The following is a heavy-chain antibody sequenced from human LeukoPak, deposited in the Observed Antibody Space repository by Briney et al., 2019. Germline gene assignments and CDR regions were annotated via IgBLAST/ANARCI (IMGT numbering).Heavy chain of an antibody. V-gene: IGHV4-4*07. CDR1: GGSINNYH. CDR2: IYSSGST. J-gene: IGHJ4*02. D-gene: IGHD3-16*01. Sequence: SSETLSLTCTVSGGSINNYHWSWIRQPAGKGLEWIGRIYSSGSTNYNPSLKSRVTMSVDTSKNQFSLKLRSVTAADTAVYYCARVDQELWQNFDYWGQGTLVTVSS. CDR3: ARVDQELWQNFDY.